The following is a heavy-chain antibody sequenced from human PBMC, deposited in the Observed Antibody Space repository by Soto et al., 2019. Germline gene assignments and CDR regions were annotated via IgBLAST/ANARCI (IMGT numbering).Heavy chain of an antibody. CDR1: GFTFSTYA. CDR2: VSDSGGTT. D-gene: IGHD3-22*01. CDR3: AQRGGSGYYGAFDY. J-gene: IGHJ4*02. Sequence: EVQLLESGGGLVQLGGSLRLSCAASGFTFSTYAMSWVRQAPGKGLEWVSGVSDSGGTTYYADSVKGRFTISRDNSKNPLYLQMNSLRGEDTALYYCAQRGGSGYYGAFDYWGQGSLVTVSS. V-gene: IGHV3-23*01.